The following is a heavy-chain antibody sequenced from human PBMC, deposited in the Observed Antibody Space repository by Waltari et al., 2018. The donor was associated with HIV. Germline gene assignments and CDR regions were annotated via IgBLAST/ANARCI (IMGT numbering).Heavy chain of an antibody. CDR1: GFTFRNFW. CDR2: LNGDGTTN. V-gene: IGHV3-74*01. Sequence: EVRLLESGGGLVQPGGSLRLSCAASGFTFRNFWMHWVRQVPGKGPVWISRLNGDGTTNLYADSVKGRFTISRDNTRDALYLQMNSLRAEDTAVYYCARRHATEGVLDLWGRGTLVTVSS. J-gene: IGHJ2*01. D-gene: IGHD3-10*01. CDR3: ARRHATEGVLDL.